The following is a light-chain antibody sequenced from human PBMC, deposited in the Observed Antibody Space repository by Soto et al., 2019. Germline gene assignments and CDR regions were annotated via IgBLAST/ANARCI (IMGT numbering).Light chain of an antibody. CDR2: DAS. V-gene: IGKV3-20*01. Sequence: EIVLTQSPATLSLSPGERATLSCRTSLSVSVYLDWYQQKPGQAPRLLISDASSRATGIPDRFSGSGSGTDFTLTISRLEPEDFAVYYCQQYGSSGTFGQGTKVDIK. CDR1: LSVSVY. J-gene: IGKJ1*01. CDR3: QQYGSSGT.